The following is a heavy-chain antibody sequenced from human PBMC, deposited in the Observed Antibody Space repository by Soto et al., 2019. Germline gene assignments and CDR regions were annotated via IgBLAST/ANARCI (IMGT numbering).Heavy chain of an antibody. CDR2: ISGYNGNT. D-gene: IGHD6-13*01. Sequence: QVQLVQSGAEVKKPGASVKVSCKASGYTFADYGISWVRQAPGQGLEWLGWISGYNGNTNYAQKFQGRVTVTTDTSTSTAYLELRNLRSDDTAVYYCARERDGISWSSVEYLQHWGQGTLVTVSS. CDR3: ARERDGISWSSVEYLQH. J-gene: IGHJ1*01. V-gene: IGHV1-18*01. CDR1: GYTFADYG.